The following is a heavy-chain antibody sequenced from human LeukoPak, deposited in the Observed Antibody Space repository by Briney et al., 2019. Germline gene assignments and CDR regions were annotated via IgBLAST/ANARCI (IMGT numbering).Heavy chain of an antibody. CDR3: ARGEWLRAFDY. V-gene: IGHV4-34*01. D-gene: IGHD5-12*01. CDR1: GGSFSGYY. J-gene: IGHJ4*02. CDR2: IYHSGSI. Sequence: SETLSLTCAVYGGSFSGYYWSWIRQPPGKGLEWIGEIYHSGSINYNPSLKSRVTISVDKPKNQFSLNLSSVTAADTAVYYCARGEWLRAFDYWGQGTLVSVSS.